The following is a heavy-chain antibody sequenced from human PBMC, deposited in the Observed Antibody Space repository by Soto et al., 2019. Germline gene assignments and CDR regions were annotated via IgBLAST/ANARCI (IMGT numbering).Heavy chain of an antibody. CDR2: IYVTGAV. D-gene: IGHD2-21*01. Sequence: SETLSLTCSVSGAALNSGNYYWSWIRQVPGKGLEWIGHIYVTGAVDYNPSLRDRITISQDTSERQFSLNLRLVTAADTAVYYCARLRIATNSYKWFDPWGQGTMVTVYS. CDR1: GAALNSGNYY. J-gene: IGHJ5*02. CDR3: ARLRIATNSYKWFDP. V-gene: IGHV4-31*03.